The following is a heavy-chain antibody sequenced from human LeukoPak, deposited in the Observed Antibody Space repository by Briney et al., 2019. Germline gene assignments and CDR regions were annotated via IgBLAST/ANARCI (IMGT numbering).Heavy chain of an antibody. D-gene: IGHD2-2*01. J-gene: IGHJ4*02. CDR2: IYSGGST. CDR3: ARGGSCILLDY. CDR1: GFTVSNNY. V-gene: IGHV3-53*01. Sequence: QAGGSLRLSCAASGFTVSNNYMTWVRQAPGKGLEWVSVIYSGGSTYYADSVKGRFTISRDNSKNTVYLQMNSLRAEDTAMYYCARGGSCILLDYWGLGTLVTVSS.